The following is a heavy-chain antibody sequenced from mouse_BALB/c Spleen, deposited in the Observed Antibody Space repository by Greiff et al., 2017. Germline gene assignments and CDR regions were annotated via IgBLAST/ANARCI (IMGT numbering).Heavy chain of an antibody. CDR3: ARGELWSLDY. CDR1: GFTFSSFG. J-gene: IGHJ2*01. V-gene: IGHV5-17*02. D-gene: IGHD1-1*02. Sequence: EVKVVESGGGLVQPGGSRKLSCAASGFTFSSFGMHWVRQAPEKGLEWVAYISSGSSTIYYADTVKGRFTISRDNPKNTLFLQMTSLRSEDTAMYYCARGELWSLDYWGQGTTLTVSS. CDR2: ISSGSSTI.